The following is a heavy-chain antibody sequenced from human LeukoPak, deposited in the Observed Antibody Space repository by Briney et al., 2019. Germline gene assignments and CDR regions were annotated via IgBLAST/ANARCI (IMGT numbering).Heavy chain of an antibody. CDR1: GFTFSSYA. V-gene: IGHV3-23*01. CDR3: AKDHRSGYYFTLFDY. J-gene: IGHJ4*02. CDR2: ISGSGGST. D-gene: IGHD3-22*01. Sequence: GSLRLSCAASGFTFSSYAMSWVRQAPGNGLEWVSAISGSGGSTYYADSVRGRFTISRDNSKNTLYLQMNSLRAEDTAVYYCAKDHRSGYYFTLFDYWGQGTLVTVSS.